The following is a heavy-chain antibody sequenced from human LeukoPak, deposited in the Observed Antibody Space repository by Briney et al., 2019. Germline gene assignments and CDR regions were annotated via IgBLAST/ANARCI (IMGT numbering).Heavy chain of an antibody. Sequence: PSETLSLTCAVYGGSLSGYYWSWIRQPPGKGLEWIGEINHSGSTNYNPSLKSRVTISLDTSKNQFSLRLSSATAADTAVYYCARGRARYCSRGSCYTYYYYYEPYGMDVWGQGTTVTVSS. J-gene: IGHJ6*02. V-gene: IGHV4-34*01. CDR1: GGSLSGYY. CDR2: INHSGST. CDR3: ARGRARYCSRGSCYTYYYYYEPYGMDV. D-gene: IGHD2-15*01.